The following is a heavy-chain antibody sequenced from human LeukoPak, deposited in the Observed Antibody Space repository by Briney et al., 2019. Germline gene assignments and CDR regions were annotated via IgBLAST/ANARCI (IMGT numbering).Heavy chain of an antibody. CDR3: ARDWDYGDTVANFDY. Sequence: PGGSLRLSCAASGFTFSSYGFNWVRQAPGKGLEWLSYISGSSSNIYYADSVKGRFTISTDNAKNSLYLQMNSLRAEDTAVYYCARDWDYGDTVANFDYWGQGTLVTVSS. J-gene: IGHJ4*02. CDR2: ISGSSSNI. D-gene: IGHD4-17*01. CDR1: GFTFSSYG. V-gene: IGHV3-48*01.